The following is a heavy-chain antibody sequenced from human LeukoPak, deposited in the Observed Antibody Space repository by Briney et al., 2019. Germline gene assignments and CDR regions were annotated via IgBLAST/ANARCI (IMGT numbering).Heavy chain of an antibody. D-gene: IGHD3-10*01. Sequence: GGSLRLSCAASGFTFSSYGMSWVRQAPGKGLEWVSAISGSGGSTYYTDSVKGRFTISRDNSKNTLYLQMNSLRAEDTAVYYCAKSNYYYGPPIWGQGTMVTVSS. CDR3: AKSNYYYGPPI. CDR2: ISGSGGST. CDR1: GFTFSSYG. V-gene: IGHV3-23*01. J-gene: IGHJ3*02.